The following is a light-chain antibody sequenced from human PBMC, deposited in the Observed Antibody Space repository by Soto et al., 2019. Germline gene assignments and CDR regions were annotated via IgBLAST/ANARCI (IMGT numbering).Light chain of an antibody. V-gene: IGLV2-14*01. CDR1: SSDVGGYNY. CDR2: DVS. Sequence: QAVVTQPASVSGSPGQSITISCTGTSSDVGGYNYVSWYQQHPGKAPKLMIYDVSNRPSGVSNRFSGSKSGNTASLTISGLQAEDGADYYCSSYTSSSTPVVFGGGTKVTVL. CDR3: SSYTSSSTPVV. J-gene: IGLJ2*01.